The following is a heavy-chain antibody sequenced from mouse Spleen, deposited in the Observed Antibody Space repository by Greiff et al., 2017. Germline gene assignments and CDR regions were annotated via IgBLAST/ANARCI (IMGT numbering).Heavy chain of an antibody. CDR2: IWSGGST. CDR1: GFSLTSYG. D-gene: IGHD2-4*01. J-gene: IGHJ3*01. CDR3: AGYDYGFAY. Sequence: VKLVESGPGLVQPSQSLSITCTVSGFSLTSYGVHWVRQSPGKGLEWLGVIWSGGSTDYNAAFISRLSISKDNSKSQVFFKMNSLQANDTAIYYCAGYDYGFAYWGQGTLVTVSA. V-gene: IGHV2-2*02.